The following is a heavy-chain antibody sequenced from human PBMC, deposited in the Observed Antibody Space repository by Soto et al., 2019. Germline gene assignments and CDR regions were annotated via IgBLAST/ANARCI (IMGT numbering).Heavy chain of an antibody. CDR2: IYWDDDK. CDR1: GFSLSTSGVG. J-gene: IGHJ4*02. Sequence: QITLKESGPPLVKPKQTLTLICTFSGFSLSTSGVGVGWIRQPPGKALECLALIYWDDDKRYSPSLKSRLTITKDTSKNQVVLTMTNMDPVDTATYYCAHSVRIVTLYYFDYWGQGTLVTVSS. D-gene: IGHD3-22*01. CDR3: AHSVRIVTLYYFDY. V-gene: IGHV2-5*02.